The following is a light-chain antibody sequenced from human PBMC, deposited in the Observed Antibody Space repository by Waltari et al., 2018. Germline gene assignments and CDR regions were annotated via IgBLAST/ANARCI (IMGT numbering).Light chain of an antibody. V-gene: IGLV2-11*01. J-gene: IGLJ1*01. CDR3: CSYAGSYTRYV. Sequence: QSALTQPRSVSGSPGQSVTISCTGTSSDVGGYNYVSWYQQHPGKAPKLMIYDVSKLPSGVPARFSGSKSGNTASLTISGLQAEDEADYYCCSYAGSYTRYVFGTGTKVTVL. CDR1: SSDVGGYNY. CDR2: DVS.